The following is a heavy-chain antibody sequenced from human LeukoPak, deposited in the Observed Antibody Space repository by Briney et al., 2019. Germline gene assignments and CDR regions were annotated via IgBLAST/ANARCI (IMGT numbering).Heavy chain of an antibody. J-gene: IGHJ4*02. Sequence: GGSLRLSCTVSGFTFSTYAMSWVRQAPGKGLEWVSSISSSSYIYYADSVKGRFTISRDNAKNSLYLQMNSLRAEDTAVYYCARASSTSCYDYWGQGTLVTVSS. D-gene: IGHD2-2*01. CDR2: ISSSSYI. CDR1: GFTFSTYA. CDR3: ARASSTSCYDY. V-gene: IGHV3-21*01.